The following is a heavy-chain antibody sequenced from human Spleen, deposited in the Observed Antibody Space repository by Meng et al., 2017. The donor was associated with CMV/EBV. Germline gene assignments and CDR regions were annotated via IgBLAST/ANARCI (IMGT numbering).Heavy chain of an antibody. CDR3: ARSVGGFDY. V-gene: IGHV3-74*01. J-gene: IGHJ4*02. CDR2: INNDGSSA. D-gene: IGHD3-16*01. Sequence: GESLKISCAASAFTFDDYAMHWVRQAPGKGLEWVSHINNDGSSATYADSVKGRFTVSRDNVKNTVFLQMNGLRAEDTAVYYCARSVGGFDYWGQGILVTVSS. CDR1: AFTFDDYA.